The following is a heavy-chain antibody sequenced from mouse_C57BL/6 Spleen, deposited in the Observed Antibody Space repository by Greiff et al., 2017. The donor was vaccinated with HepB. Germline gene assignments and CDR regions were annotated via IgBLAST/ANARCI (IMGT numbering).Heavy chain of an antibody. Sequence: EVQVVESGPGLVKPSQSLSLTCSVTGYSITSGYYWNWIRQFPGNKLEWMGYISYDGSNNYNPSLKNRISITRDTSKNQFFLKLNSVTTEDTATYYCAREYDYDVAWFAYWGQGTLVTVSA. V-gene: IGHV3-6*01. D-gene: IGHD2-4*01. CDR3: AREYDYDVAWFAY. CDR1: GYSITSGYY. CDR2: ISYDGSN. J-gene: IGHJ3*01.